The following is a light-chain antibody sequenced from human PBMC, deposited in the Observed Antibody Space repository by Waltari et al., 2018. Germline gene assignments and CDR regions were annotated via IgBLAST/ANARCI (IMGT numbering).Light chain of an antibody. CDR3: QQYNDWPHT. CDR1: QRFGSN. CDR2: GAS. J-gene: IGKJ3*01. V-gene: IGKV3-15*01. Sequence: ETLLTQSPATLSVSPGDRATLSCRASQRFGSNIAWYQQRPGQPPRRLIYGASTRAIGVPDRFSGSGSGTQLTLTISSLQSEDFGIYYCQQYNDWPHTFGPGTRVDIK.